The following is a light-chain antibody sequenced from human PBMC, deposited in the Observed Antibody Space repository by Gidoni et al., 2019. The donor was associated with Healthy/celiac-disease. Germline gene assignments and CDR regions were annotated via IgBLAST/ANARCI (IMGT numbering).Light chain of an antibody. J-gene: IGKJ2*04. V-gene: IGKV3-20*01. CDR1: QSVSSSY. CDR3: QQYGSSPLCS. Sequence: EIVLTQSPGTLSLSPGERATLSCRASQSVSSSYLDWYQQKPGQAPRLLIYGASSRATGIPDRFSGSGSGTDFTLTISRLEPEDCAVYYCQQYGSSPLCSFGQGTKLEIK. CDR2: GAS.